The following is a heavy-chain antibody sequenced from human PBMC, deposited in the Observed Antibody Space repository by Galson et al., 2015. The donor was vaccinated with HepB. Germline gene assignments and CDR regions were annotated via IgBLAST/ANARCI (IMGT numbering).Heavy chain of an antibody. D-gene: IGHD4-23*01. J-gene: IGHJ4*02. V-gene: IGHV3-23*01. CDR2: ISGNGVTT. Sequence: SLRLSCAVSGFTFSSYAMSWVRQAPGKGLQCVSSISGNGVTTSYADSVKGRFTISRDNSKNTLYLQMNSLRPEDTALYYCAKAFYGGLNYWGQGTLVTVSS. CDR3: AKAFYGGLNY. CDR1: GFTFSSYA.